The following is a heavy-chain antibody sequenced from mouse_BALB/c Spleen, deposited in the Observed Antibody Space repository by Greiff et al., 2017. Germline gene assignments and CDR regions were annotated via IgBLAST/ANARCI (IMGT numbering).Heavy chain of an antibody. Sequence: DVMLVESGGGLVKPGGSLKLSCAASGFTFSSYAMSWVRQSPEKRLEWVAEISSGGSYTYYPDTVTGRFTISRDNAKNTLYLEMSSLRSEDTAMYYCARDAHYYGSSYYAMDYWGQGTSVTVSS. CDR3: ARDAHYYGSSYYAMDY. V-gene: IGHV5-9-4*01. D-gene: IGHD1-1*01. J-gene: IGHJ4*01. CDR1: GFTFSSYA. CDR2: ISSGGSYT.